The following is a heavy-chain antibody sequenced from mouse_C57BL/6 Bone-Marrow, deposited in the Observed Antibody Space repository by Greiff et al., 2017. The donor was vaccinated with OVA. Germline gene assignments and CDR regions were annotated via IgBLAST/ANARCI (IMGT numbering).Heavy chain of an antibody. CDR2: IYPGSGST. J-gene: IGHJ2*01. D-gene: IGHD2-12*01. CDR1: GYTFTSYW. Sequence: QVQLQQPGAELVKPGASVKMSCKASGYTFTSYWITWVKQRPGQGLEWIGDIYPGSGSTNYNEKFKSKATLTVDTSSSTAYMQLSSLTAEESAVYYGASGGTHDVDYWGQGTTRTVSS. CDR3: ASGGTHDVDY. V-gene: IGHV1-55*01.